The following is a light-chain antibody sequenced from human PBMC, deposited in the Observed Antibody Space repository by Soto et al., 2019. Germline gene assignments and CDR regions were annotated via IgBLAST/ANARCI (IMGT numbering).Light chain of an antibody. CDR1: NSDVGGYNY. V-gene: IGLV2-14*01. CDR3: LSYTSSTTLV. CDR2: EVS. J-gene: IGLJ2*01. Sequence: QSALTQPRSVSGSPGQSVTISCTGTNSDVGGYNYVSWFQHHPGKAPKLMIYEVSYRPSGVSTRFSGSKSGNTASLTISGLQTEDEADYYCLSYTSSTTLVFGGGTKLTVL.